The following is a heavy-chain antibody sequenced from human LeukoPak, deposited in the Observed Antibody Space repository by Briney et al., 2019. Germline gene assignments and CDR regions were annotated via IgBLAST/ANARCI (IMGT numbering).Heavy chain of an antibody. D-gene: IGHD3-10*02. CDR3: AELGITMIGGV. CDR2: ISSSGSTI. J-gene: IGHJ6*04. Sequence: GGSLKLSCAASGFTFSSYAVSWVRQAPGKGLEWVSYISSSGSTIYYADSVKGRFTISRDNAKNSLYLQMNSLRAEDTAVYYCAELGITMIGGVWGKGTTVTISS. CDR1: GFTFSSYA. V-gene: IGHV3-48*03.